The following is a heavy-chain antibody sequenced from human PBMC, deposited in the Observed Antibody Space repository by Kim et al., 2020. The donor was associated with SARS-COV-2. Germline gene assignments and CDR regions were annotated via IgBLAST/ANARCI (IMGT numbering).Heavy chain of an antibody. CDR1: GFTFSRHW. CDR2: LSQDGTEK. V-gene: IGHV3-7*04. J-gene: IGHJ4*02. Sequence: GGSLRLSCTASGFTFSRHWLSWVRQAPGKGLEWVANLSQDGTEKYYVDSVKGRFTISRDNAKNSLYLQMNSLRADDTGIYYCARGDTAMWAYWGQGTLVTVSS. CDR3: ARGDTAMWAY. D-gene: IGHD5-18*01.